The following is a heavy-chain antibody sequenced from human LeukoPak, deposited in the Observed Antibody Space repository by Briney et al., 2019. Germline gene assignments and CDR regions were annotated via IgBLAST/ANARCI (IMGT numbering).Heavy chain of an antibody. Sequence: PGGSLRLSCAASGFTFSSYAMSWVRQAPGKGLEWVSAISGSGGSTYYADSVKGRFTISRDNSKNTLYLQMNSLRAEDTAVYYCAKNRGVQWELPYPDDAFDIWGQGTMVTVSS. V-gene: IGHV3-23*01. CDR3: AKNRGVQWELPYPDDAFDI. D-gene: IGHD1-26*01. CDR1: GFTFSSYA. CDR2: ISGSGGST. J-gene: IGHJ3*02.